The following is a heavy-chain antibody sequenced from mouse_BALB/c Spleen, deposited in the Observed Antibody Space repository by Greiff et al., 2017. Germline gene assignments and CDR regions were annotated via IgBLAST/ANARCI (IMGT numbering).Heavy chain of an antibody. D-gene: IGHD4-1*01. CDR3: ARSQTGTRAMDY. CDR2: ISSGSSTI. V-gene: IGHV5-17*02. CDR1: GFTFSSFG. Sequence: EVKVVESGGGLVQPGGSRKLSCAASGFTFSSFGMHWVRQAPEKGLEWVAYISSGSSTIYYADTVKGRFTISRDNPKNTLFLQMTSLRSEDTAMYYCARSQTGTRAMDYWGQGTSVTVSS. J-gene: IGHJ4*01.